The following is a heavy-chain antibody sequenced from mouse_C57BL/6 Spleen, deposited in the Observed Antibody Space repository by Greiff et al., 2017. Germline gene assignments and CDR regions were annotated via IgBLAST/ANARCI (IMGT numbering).Heavy chain of an antibody. V-gene: IGHV10-3*01. CDR2: IRSKSSNYAT. J-gene: IGHJ4*01. CDR1: GFTFNTYA. Sequence: EAGGGLVQPKGSLKLSCAASGFTFNTYAMHWVRQAPGKGLEWVARIRSKSSNYATYYADSVKDRFTISRDDSQSMLYLQMNNLKTEDTAMYYCVRDYYGSSYVGYAMDYWGQGTSVTVSS. CDR3: VRDYYGSSYVGYAMDY. D-gene: IGHD1-1*01.